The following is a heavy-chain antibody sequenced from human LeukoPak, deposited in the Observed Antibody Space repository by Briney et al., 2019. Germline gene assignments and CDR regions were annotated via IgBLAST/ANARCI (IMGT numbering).Heavy chain of an antibody. CDR2: IKQDGSEK. V-gene: IGHV3-7*04. D-gene: IGHD2-21*02. CDR1: GFTFSSYW. J-gene: IGHJ3*02. Sequence: PGGSLRLSCAASGFTFSSYWMSWVREAPGKGREWVANIKQDGSEKYYVDSVKGRFTISRDNAKNSLYLQMNSLRAEDTAVYYCVRGGDNHGFDIWGQGTMVTVSS. CDR3: VRGGDNHGFDI.